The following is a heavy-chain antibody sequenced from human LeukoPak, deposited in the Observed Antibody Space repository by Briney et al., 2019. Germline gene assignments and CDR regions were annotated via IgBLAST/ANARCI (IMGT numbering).Heavy chain of an antibody. Sequence: GSLRLSCAASGFTGSSNYMSWVRQAPGKGLEWVSVIYSGGSTYYADSVKGRFTISRDNSKNTLYLQMNSLRAEDTAVYYCASESGYYPYYFDYWGQGTLVTVSS. V-gene: IGHV3-53*01. CDR1: GFTGSSNY. CDR2: IYSGGST. CDR3: ASESGYYPYYFDY. J-gene: IGHJ4*02. D-gene: IGHD3-22*01.